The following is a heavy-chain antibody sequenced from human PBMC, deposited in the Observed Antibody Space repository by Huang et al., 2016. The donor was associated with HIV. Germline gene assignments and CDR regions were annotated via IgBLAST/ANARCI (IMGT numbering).Heavy chain of an antibody. CDR2: IYYSGDT. J-gene: IGHJ5*02. D-gene: IGHD3-10*01. CDR1: GGSIISGCYY. Sequence: QLQLQESGPGLVKSSETLSLTCTVSGGSIISGCYYWGWIRQPPGKGLEWIGTIYYSGDTYYNPSLKSRLTISLDASKHQFSLKLRSVTAADTAVYYCARHHMGSGTYYKLDLWGQGNLVTVSS. CDR3: ARHHMGSGTYYKLDL. V-gene: IGHV4-39*01.